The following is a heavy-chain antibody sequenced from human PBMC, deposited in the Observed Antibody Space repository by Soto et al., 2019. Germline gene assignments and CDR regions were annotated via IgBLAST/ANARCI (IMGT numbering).Heavy chain of an antibody. J-gene: IGHJ4*02. Sequence: QVQLVQSGAEVKKPGASVKVSCKASGYTFTSYGISWVRQAPGQGLEWMGCISAYNGNTNYAQKLQGRVTMTTDTXXXXXXXXXXXXXXXXXXXXXXXXXXXXXXYGDYWGQGTLVTVSS. CDR1: GYTFTSYG. CDR2: ISAYNGNT. CDR3: XXXXXXXXYGDY. V-gene: IGHV1-18*01. D-gene: IGHD4-17*01.